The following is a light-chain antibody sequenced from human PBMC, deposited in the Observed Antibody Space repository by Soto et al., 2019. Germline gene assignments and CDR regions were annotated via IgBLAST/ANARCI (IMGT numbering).Light chain of an antibody. Sequence: EIVLTQSPDTLSLSPWEGATLYCRASQRISISYIAWYQQQPGQAPRLLIYSTSTRATGIPDRFSGSGSGTDFTLTISSLEPEDSAVYYCQQRHMWPITFGQGTRLEIK. CDR3: QQRHMWPIT. V-gene: IGKV3D-20*02. J-gene: IGKJ5*01. CDR2: STS. CDR1: QRISISY.